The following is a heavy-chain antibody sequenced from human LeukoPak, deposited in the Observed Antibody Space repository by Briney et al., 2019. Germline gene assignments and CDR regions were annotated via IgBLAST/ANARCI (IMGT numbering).Heavy chain of an antibody. D-gene: IGHD1-26*01. V-gene: IGHV3-74*01. Sequence: GGSLRLSCAASGFTFSSNWMRWVRQAPGKGLVWVSRINEGGSTTNYADSVKGRSTIFRDNAKNTLYLQMNSLRAEDTAVYYCVRDLGGRSGHWGQGTLVTVSS. CDR3: VRDLGGRSGH. J-gene: IGHJ4*02. CDR1: GFTFSSNW. CDR2: INEGGSTT.